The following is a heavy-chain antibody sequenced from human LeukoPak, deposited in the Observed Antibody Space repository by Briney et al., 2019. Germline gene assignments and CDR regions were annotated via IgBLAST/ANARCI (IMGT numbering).Heavy chain of an antibody. D-gene: IGHD5-24*01. CDR1: GGSSSSFY. J-gene: IGHJ4*02. V-gene: IGHV4-59*01. Sequence: PSETLSLTCTVSGGSSSSFYWSWLRQPPGKGLEWIGYIEYTGGTNYNPSLKSRVTISVDTSMIQFSLKLSSVTAADTAVYYCAREVGDGQYHFDYWGQGTLVTVSS. CDR2: IEYTGGT. CDR3: AREVGDGQYHFDY.